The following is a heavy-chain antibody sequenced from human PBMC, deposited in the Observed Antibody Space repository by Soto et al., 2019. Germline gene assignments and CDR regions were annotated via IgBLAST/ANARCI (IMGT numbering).Heavy chain of an antibody. CDR3: ARGPYQPPDYRGGYYFDY. Sequence: SETLSLTCTVSGGSISSGDYYWSWIRQPPGKGLEWIGYIYYSGSTNYNPSLKSRVTISVDTSKNQFSLKLSSVTAADTAVYYCARGPYQPPDYRGGYYFDYWGQGTLVTVSS. J-gene: IGHJ4*02. CDR2: IYYSGST. D-gene: IGHD2-2*01. CDR1: GGSISSGDYY. V-gene: IGHV4-61*08.